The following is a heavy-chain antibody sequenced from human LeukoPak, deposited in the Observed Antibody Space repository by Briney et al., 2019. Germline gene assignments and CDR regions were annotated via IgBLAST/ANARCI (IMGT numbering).Heavy chain of an antibody. CDR1: GYTFTSYY. J-gene: IGHJ4*01. CDR3: AREALKVAAANINPNDY. CDR2: INPSGGST. V-gene: IGHV1-46*01. D-gene: IGHD6-13*01. Sequence: ASVKVSCKASGYTFTSYYMHWVRQAPGQGLEWMGIINPSGGSTSYAQKFQGRVTMTRDTSTSTVYMELSSLRSEDTAVYYCAREALKVAAANINPNDYWXXGTXVXVSX.